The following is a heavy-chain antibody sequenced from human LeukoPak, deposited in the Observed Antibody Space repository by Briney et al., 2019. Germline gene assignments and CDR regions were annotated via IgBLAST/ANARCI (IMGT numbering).Heavy chain of an antibody. D-gene: IGHD4-17*01. Sequence: PGGSLRLSCAASGFTFSSYSMIWVRQAPGKGLEWVSYISSGSSTRFYGDSVKGRFTISRENAKNSLYLQMKRLRKEDTAVYSRARGDDDYVRYFDYWGQGTLVGVSS. CDR2: ISSGSSTR. J-gene: IGHJ4*02. CDR1: GFTFSSYS. CDR3: ARGDDDYVRYFDY. V-gene: IGHV3-48*02.